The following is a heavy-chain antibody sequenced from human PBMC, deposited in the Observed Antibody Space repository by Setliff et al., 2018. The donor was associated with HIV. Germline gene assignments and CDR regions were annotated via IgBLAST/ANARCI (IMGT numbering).Heavy chain of an antibody. CDR1: GGSMSSYY. CDR3: ARNRVPSSL. CDR2: IYYTGST. Sequence: PSETLSLTCTVSGGSMSSYYWSWIRQPPGKGLEWLGSIYYTGSTDYNPSLMSRVTISLDTPKNQFSLKLNSVIAADTAVYYCARNRVPSSLWGQGTLVTVSS. V-gene: IGHV4-59*01. J-gene: IGHJ4*02. D-gene: IGHD3-10*01.